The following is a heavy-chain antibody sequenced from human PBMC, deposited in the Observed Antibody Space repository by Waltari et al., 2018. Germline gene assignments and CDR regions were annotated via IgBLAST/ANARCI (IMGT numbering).Heavy chain of an antibody. V-gene: IGHV1-18*01. Sequence: QVQLVQSGAEVKKPGASVKVSCKASGYTFTSYGIRWVRQAPGQGLEWMGWISAYNGNTNYAQKLQGRVTMTTDTSTSTAYMELRSLRSDDTAVYYCARVGDDSSGYYPYYYYYGMDVWGQGTTVTVSS. CDR3: ARVGDDSSGYYPYYYYYGMDV. CDR1: GYTFTSYG. CDR2: ISAYNGNT. D-gene: IGHD3-22*01. J-gene: IGHJ6*02.